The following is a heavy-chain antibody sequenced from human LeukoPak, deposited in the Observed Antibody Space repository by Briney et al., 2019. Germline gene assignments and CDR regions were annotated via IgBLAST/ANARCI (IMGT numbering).Heavy chain of an antibody. Sequence: PSETLSLTCAVYGGSFSGYYWSWIRQPPGKGLEWIGEINHSGSTNYNPSLKSRVTISVDTSKNQFSLKLSSVTAADTAVYYCASRSYYYDSSGYSDYWGQGTLVTVSS. CDR1: GGSFSGYY. CDR2: INHSGST. J-gene: IGHJ4*02. V-gene: IGHV4-34*01. CDR3: ASRSYYYDSSGYSDY. D-gene: IGHD3-22*01.